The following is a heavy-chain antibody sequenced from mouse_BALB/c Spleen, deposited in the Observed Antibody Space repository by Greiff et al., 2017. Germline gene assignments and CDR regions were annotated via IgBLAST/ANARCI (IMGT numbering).Heavy chain of an antibody. CDR3: ASMRAMITAMDY. Sequence: EVQRVESGPGLVKPSQSLSLTCSVTGYSITSGYYWNWIRQFPGNKLEWMGYISYDGSNNYNPSLKNRISITRDTSKNQFFLKLNSGTTEDTATYYCASMRAMITAMDYWGQGTSVTVSS. V-gene: IGHV3-6*02. D-gene: IGHD2-4*01. CDR1: GYSITSGYY. J-gene: IGHJ4*01. CDR2: ISYDGSN.